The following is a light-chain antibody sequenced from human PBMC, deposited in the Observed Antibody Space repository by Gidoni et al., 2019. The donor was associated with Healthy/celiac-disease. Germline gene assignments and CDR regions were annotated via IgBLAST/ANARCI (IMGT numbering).Light chain of an antibody. Sequence: QSVLTQTPSAAGTPGQRVTISCSGSSSNIGSNTVNWYQQLPGTDPKLLIYSNNQRPSGVPDRFSGSKSGTSASLAISGLQSEDEADYYCAAWDDSLNGLVFGGGTKLTVL. CDR3: AAWDDSLNGLV. CDR2: SNN. J-gene: IGLJ2*01. CDR1: SSNIGSNT. V-gene: IGLV1-44*01.